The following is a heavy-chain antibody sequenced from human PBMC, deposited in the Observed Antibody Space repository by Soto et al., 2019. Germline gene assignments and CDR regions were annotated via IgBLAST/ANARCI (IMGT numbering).Heavy chain of an antibody. Sequence: PGESLKISCQVSGYSFTSYWIGWVRQMSGKGLEWMAMIFPDDSDTRYSPSFQGRVTISVDKSTSTASLQWHRLEASDTAMYYCARLDYGSGTPHFDVWGQGTQVTVSS. J-gene: IGHJ4*02. CDR3: ARLDYGSGTPHFDV. CDR2: IFPDDSDT. D-gene: IGHD3-10*01. V-gene: IGHV5-51*01. CDR1: GYSFTSYW.